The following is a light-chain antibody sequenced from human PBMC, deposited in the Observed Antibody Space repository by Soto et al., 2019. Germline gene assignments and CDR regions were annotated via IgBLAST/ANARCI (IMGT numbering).Light chain of an antibody. CDR2: GAS. J-gene: IGKJ5*01. CDR3: QDYSDWPTWT. CDR1: QSVSSSY. Sequence: EIVLTQSPGTLSLSPGERATLSCRASQSVSSSYLAWYQQKPGQAPRLLIYGASSRATGIPDRFSGSGSGTEFTLIISSLQSEDFAVYYCQDYSDWPTWTFGQGTRLEIK. V-gene: IGKV3-20*01.